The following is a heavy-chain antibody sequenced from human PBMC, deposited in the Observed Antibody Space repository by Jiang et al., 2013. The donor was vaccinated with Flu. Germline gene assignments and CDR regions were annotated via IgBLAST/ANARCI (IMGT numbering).Heavy chain of an antibody. Sequence: VQLLESGGGVVQPGRSLRLSCAASGFNFNSHGIYWVRQAPGKGLEWLAVISNYETDKYYADSVKGRFTISRDNSKNTSFLEMTSLRPEDSAIYYCAKGHTPSPYYYGMDVWAKGPRSPSP. CDR1: GFNFNSHG. D-gene: IGHD2-2*02. V-gene: IGHV3-30*18. CDR2: ISNYETDK. J-gene: IGHJ6*02. CDR3: AKGHTPSPYYYGMDV.